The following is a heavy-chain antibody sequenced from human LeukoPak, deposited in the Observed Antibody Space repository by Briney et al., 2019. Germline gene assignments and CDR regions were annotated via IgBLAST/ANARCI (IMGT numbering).Heavy chain of an antibody. D-gene: IGHD4-23*01. V-gene: IGHV3-30*02. J-gene: IGHJ4*02. CDR3: AKDLGNSFDY. CDR2: IHYDGSDK. Sequence: GGSLRLSCAASGFTFSGYGMHWVRQAPGKGLEWVAFIHYDGSDKYYADSVKGRFTISRDSSKNTLYLQMNSLRAEDTAVYYCAKDLGNSFDYWGQGTLVTVSS. CDR1: GFTFSGYG.